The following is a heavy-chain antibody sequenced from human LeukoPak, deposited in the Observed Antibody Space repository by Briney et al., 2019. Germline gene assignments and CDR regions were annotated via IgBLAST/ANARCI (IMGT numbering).Heavy chain of an antibody. D-gene: IGHD3-10*01. J-gene: IGHJ4*02. CDR2: ILSDGSKE. CDR3: ARWLTGGSGSYYGDLDY. Sequence: GGSLRLSCAASGFTFSSYGMHWVRQAPGKGLEWVAVILSDGSKEFYTDSVKGRFTISRDNAKNSLYLQMNSLRAEDTAVYYCARWLTGGSGSYYGDLDYWGQGTLVTVSS. V-gene: IGHV3-33*01. CDR1: GFTFSSYG.